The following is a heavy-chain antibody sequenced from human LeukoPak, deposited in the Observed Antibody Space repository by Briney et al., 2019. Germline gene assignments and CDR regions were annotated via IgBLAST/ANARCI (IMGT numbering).Heavy chain of an antibody. V-gene: IGHV3-30*02. CDR1: GFTFSSYG. D-gene: IGHD3-22*01. J-gene: IGHJ5*02. Sequence: GGSLRLSCAASGFTFSSYGMHWVRQAPGKGLEWVAFIRYDGSNKYYADSVKGRFTISRDNSKNTLYLQMNSLRAEDTAAYYCANNGDSNDDNWFDPWGQGTLVTVSS. CDR3: ANNGDSNDDNWFDP. CDR2: IRYDGSNK.